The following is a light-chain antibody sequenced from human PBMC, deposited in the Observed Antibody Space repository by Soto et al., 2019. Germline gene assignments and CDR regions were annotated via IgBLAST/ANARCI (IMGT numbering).Light chain of an antibody. V-gene: IGKV3-15*01. CDR3: QPTIKWPPK. Sequence: EIVMTHSPSTLSVSPGERATLSFRASQSIGSYLALYQQRPGQAPRLLIYGASTRAPDIPARFSGSGSGTEFTLTISSLQSEDFAAYYCQPTIKWPPKFGQGTKVDIK. J-gene: IGKJ1*01. CDR2: GAS. CDR1: QSIGSY.